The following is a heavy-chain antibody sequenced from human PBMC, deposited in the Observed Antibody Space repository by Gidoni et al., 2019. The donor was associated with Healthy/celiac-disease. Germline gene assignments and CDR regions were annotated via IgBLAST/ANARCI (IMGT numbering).Heavy chain of an antibody. D-gene: IGHD2-15*01. V-gene: IGHV3-30*18. Sequence: QVQLVESGGGVVQPGRSLRRSCAASGFTFSSYGMHWVRQAPGKGLELVAVISYDGSNKSYADSVKGRFPISRDNSKNTLYLQMTSLRAEDTAVYYCAKEYVDIVVVVATRDGMDVWGQGTTVTVSS. CDR2: ISYDGSNK. CDR3: AKEYVDIVVVVATRDGMDV. CDR1: GFTFSSYG. J-gene: IGHJ6*02.